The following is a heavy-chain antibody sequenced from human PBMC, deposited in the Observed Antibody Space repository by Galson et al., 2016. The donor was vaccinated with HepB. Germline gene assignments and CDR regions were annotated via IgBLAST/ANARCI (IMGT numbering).Heavy chain of an antibody. V-gene: IGHV6-1*01. J-gene: IGHJ4*02. Sequence: CAISGDSVSSENAGWNWIRQSPSRGLEWLGKTYYRSKWYSDYAPSVKSPISITADTSTNKFSLQFNSVTPEDTAVYYCARHWDSTWYYFDYWGQGTLVTVSS. CDR3: ARHWDSTWYYFDY. CDR1: GDSVSSENAG. CDR2: TYYRSKWYS. D-gene: IGHD1-7*01.